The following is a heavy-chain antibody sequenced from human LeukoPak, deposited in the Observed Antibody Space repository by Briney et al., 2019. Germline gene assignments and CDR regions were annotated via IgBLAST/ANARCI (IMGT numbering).Heavy chain of an antibody. CDR1: GFTFSSFA. CDR2: IRGSGDST. J-gene: IGHJ4*02. CDR3: AKAMSWYYFHY. Sequence: GGSLRLSCAASGFTFSSFAMSWVPQAPGKGLEWISAIRGSGDSTYYADSVKGRFTISRDNSKNTLYLQMNSLRAEDTALYYCAKAMSWYYFHYWRQGTLVTVSS. D-gene: IGHD2-8*02. V-gene: IGHV3-23*01.